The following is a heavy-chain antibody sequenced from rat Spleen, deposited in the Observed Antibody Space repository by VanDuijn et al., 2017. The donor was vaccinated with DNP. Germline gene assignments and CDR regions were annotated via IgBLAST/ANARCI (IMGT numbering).Heavy chain of an antibody. D-gene: IGHD1-11*01. V-gene: IGHV5-27*01. Sequence: EVQLVESGGGLVQPGRSLKLSCAASGFTFSNYDMAWVRQAPTKGLEWVASISTSGGSTYYRDSVKGRFTVSRDNAKSTLYLQMDSLRSEDTATYYCAKEGMTTEGSFFDYWGQGVMVTVSS. J-gene: IGHJ2*01. CDR1: GFTFSNYD. CDR2: ISTSGGST. CDR3: AKEGMTTEGSFFDY.